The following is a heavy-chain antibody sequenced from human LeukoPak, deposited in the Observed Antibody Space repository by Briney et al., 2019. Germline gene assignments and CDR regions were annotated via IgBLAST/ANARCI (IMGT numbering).Heavy chain of an antibody. J-gene: IGHJ4*02. D-gene: IGHD3-10*01. CDR2: IYHSGST. CDR3: ARQESDFDY. CDR1: GYSIISGYY. V-gene: IGHV4-38-2*01. Sequence: SETLSLTCAVSGYSIISGYYWAWIRPPPGKGLEWIGSIYHSGSTYYNPSLKSRVTISVDTSKNQFSLKLSSVTAADTAVYYCARQESDFDYWGQGTLVTVSS.